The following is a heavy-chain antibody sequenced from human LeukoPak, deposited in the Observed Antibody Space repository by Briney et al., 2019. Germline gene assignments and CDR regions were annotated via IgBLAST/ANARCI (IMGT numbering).Heavy chain of an antibody. CDR2: INHIGDII. Sequence: GGSLRLSCAASGFSFSSYEMDWVRQAPGKGLEWVSYINHIGDIIYYADSVKGRFTISRDNAKNSLYLQMNSLRAEDTAVYHCVREGLGFAHGFDYWGQGALVIVSS. CDR3: VREGLGFAHGFDY. V-gene: IGHV3-48*03. J-gene: IGHJ4*02. CDR1: GFSFSSYE. D-gene: IGHD2-8*01.